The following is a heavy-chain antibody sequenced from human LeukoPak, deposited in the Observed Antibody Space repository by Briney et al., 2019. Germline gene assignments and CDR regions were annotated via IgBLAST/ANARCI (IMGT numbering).Heavy chain of an antibody. CDR1: GGTFSSYA. J-gene: IGHJ4*02. V-gene: IGHV1-8*02. D-gene: IGHD3-22*01. CDR2: MNPNSGNT. Sequence: SSVKVSCKASGGTFSSYAINWVRQATGQGLEWMGWMNPNSGNTGYAQKFQGRVTMTRNTSISTAYMELSSLRSEDTAVYYCALYYDSSPGYFDYWGQGTLVTVSS. CDR3: ALYYDSSPGYFDY.